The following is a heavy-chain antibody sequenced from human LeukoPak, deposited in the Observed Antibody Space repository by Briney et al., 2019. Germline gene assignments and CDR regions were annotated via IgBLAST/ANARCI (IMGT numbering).Heavy chain of an antibody. CDR2: IYYTGST. D-gene: IGHD3-22*01. CDR1: AGSITNYY. J-gene: IGHJ4*02. CDR3: ARHGGYHSPIDY. V-gene: IGHV4-59*08. Sequence: RASETLSLTCTVSAGSITNYYWSWIRQPPGKGLEWIDYIYYTGSTNYNPSLKSRVSISVDTSKNQFSLKLSSVTAADTAVYYCARHGGYHSPIDYWGQGTLVTVSS.